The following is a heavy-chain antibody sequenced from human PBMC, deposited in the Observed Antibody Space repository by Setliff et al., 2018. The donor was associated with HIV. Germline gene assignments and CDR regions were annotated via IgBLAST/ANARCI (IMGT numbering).Heavy chain of an antibody. D-gene: IGHD2-15*01. CDR3: AKDGN. V-gene: IGHV3-7*01. Sequence: ASVKVSCKASGFSFSAYWMNWVRQAPGKGLEWVANIKPDGSEKYYVDSVKGRFTISRDNAKNSLYLQMNSLRAEDTAVYYCAKDGNWGQGTLVTVSS. CDR1: GFSFSAYW. CDR2: IKPDGSEK. J-gene: IGHJ4*02.